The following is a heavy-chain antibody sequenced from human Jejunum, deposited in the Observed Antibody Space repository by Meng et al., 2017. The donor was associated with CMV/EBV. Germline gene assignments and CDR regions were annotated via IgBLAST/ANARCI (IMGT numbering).Heavy chain of an antibody. CDR3: ARAGRTIYGVIHYYFDY. V-gene: IGHV4-34*01. J-gene: IGHJ4*02. CDR2: INHSGST. Sequence: FSGYYGRWIREPPGKGLEWSGDINHSGSTNYNPSLKSRLTISVDTSKKQVSLKLSSVTAADTAVYYCARAGRTIYGVIHYYFDYWGQGTLVTVSS. D-gene: IGHD3-3*01. CDR1: FSGYY.